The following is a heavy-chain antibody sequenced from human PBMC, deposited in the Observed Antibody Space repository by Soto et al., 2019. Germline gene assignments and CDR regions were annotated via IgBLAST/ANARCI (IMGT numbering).Heavy chain of an antibody. J-gene: IGHJ5*02. CDR2: INHSGST. V-gene: IGHV4-34*01. Sequence: SETLSLTCAVYGGSFSGYYWTWIRQPPGTGLEWIGEINHSGSTNYNPSLKSRVTISVDTSKNQFSLKLSSVTAADTAVYYCARDMVRGDSSVEFDPWGQGTLVTVSS. D-gene: IGHD3-10*01. CDR3: ARDMVRGDSSVEFDP. CDR1: GGSFSGYY.